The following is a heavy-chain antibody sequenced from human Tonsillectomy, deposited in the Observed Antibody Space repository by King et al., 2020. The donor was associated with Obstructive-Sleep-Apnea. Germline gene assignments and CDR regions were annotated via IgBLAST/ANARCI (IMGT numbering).Heavy chain of an antibody. V-gene: IGHV1-46*01. CDR2: INPSGGST. J-gene: IGHJ4*02. Sequence: QLVQSGAEVKKPGASVKVSCKGSGYTFTSYYMHWVRQAPGQGLEWMGIINPSGGSTSYAQKFQGRVHRTRDTSTSTVYMELSSLRSEDTAVYYCARDVYSNWDFDYWGQGTLVTVSS. CDR1: GYTFTSYY. D-gene: IGHD7-27*01. CDR3: ARDVYSNWDFDY.